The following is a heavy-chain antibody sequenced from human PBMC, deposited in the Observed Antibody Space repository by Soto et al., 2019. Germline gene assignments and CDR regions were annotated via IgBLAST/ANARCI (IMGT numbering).Heavy chain of an antibody. CDR3: ARELTRYDYIWGSYRQALDY. D-gene: IGHD3-16*02. CDR2: VTPKSGGA. J-gene: IGHJ4*02. V-gene: IGHV1-8*01. Sequence: ASVKVSCKASGYSFQAYDIVWVRQATGQGLEWMGWVTPKSGGAMYAQKFQGRVTMTSDTSMSTAYMELRSLRSDDTAVYYCARELTRYDYIWGSYRQALDYWGQGTLVTVSS. CDR1: GYSFQAYD.